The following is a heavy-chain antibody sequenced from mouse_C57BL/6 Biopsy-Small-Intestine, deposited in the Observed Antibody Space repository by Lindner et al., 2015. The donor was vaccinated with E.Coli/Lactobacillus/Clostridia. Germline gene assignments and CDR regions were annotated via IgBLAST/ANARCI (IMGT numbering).Heavy chain of an antibody. Sequence: VQLQESGGGLVQPKGSLKLSCAASGFTFNTYAMHWVRQAPGKGLEWVARIRTKSNNYATYYADSVKDRFTISRDDSESMLYLQMNNLKTEDTAMYYCVRESSGYWFAYWGQGTLVTVSA. CDR1: GFTFNTYA. V-gene: IGHV10-3*01. CDR3: VRESSGYWFAY. J-gene: IGHJ3*01. D-gene: IGHD3-2*02. CDR2: IRTKSNNYAT.